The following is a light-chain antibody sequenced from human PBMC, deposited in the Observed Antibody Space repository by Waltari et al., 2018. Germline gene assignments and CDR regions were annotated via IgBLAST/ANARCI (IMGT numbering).Light chain of an antibody. J-gene: IGKJ3*01. CDR2: WAS. Sequence: DIVMTQSPDSLAVSLGERATINCKSSQSVLYSSNNKNYLAWYQQKPGQPPKRRMYWASTRESGVPDRFSGSGSGTDFTLTISSLQAEDVAVYYCQQYYSTPPTFGPGTKVDIK. CDR3: QQYYSTPPT. CDR1: QSVLYSSNNKNY. V-gene: IGKV4-1*01.